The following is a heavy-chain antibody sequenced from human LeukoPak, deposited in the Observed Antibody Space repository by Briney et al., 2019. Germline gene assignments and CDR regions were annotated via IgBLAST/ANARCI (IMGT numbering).Heavy chain of an antibody. CDR1: GGTFSSYA. CDR3: ARVIAAAESEGGLDY. Sequence: SVKVSCKASGGTFSSYAISWVRQAPGQGLEWMGGIIPIFGTANYAQKFQGRVTITADKSTSTAYMELSSLRSEDTAVYYCARVIAAAESEGGLDYWGQGTLVTVSS. J-gene: IGHJ4*02. D-gene: IGHD6-13*01. CDR2: IIPIFGTA. V-gene: IGHV1-69*06.